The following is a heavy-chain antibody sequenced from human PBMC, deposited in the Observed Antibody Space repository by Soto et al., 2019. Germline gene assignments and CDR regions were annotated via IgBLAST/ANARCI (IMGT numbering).Heavy chain of an antibody. V-gene: IGHV3-11*01. D-gene: IGHD2-2*01. CDR3: ARDEEYCSSTSCPERYYYGMDV. Sequence: QVQLVESGGGLVKPGGSLRLSCAASGFTFSDYYMSWIRQAPGKGLEWVSYISSSGSTIYYADSVKGRFTISRDNAKNSLYLQMNSLRAEDTAVYYCARDEEYCSSTSCPERYYYGMDVWGQGTTVTVSS. CDR2: ISSSGSTI. CDR1: GFTFSDYY. J-gene: IGHJ6*02.